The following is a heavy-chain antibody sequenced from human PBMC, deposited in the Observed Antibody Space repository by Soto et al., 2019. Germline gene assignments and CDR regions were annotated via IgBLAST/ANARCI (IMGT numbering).Heavy chain of an antibody. CDR3: AKATATGGGAFDI. CDR1: GFTFSTYA. Sequence: EVQLLESGGGLVQPGGSLRLSCAASGFTFSTYAMSWVRQAPGKGLEWVSTILVAGSTHYPDSVKGRFAISRDISKNTVFLQMNSLTAGDTAVYYCAKATATGGGAFDICGQGTVVTVSS. D-gene: IGHD2-8*02. CDR2: ILVAGST. V-gene: IGHV3-23*01. J-gene: IGHJ3*02.